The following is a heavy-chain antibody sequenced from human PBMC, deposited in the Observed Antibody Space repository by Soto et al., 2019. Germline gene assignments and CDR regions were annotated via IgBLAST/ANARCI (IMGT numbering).Heavy chain of an antibody. J-gene: IGHJ3*02. V-gene: IGHV4-61*01. D-gene: IGHD3-22*01. CDR3: ARSDSYYYDSSGYYYVPDAFDI. CDR1: GGSVSSGSYY. CDR2: IYYSGST. Sequence: PSETLSLTCTVSGGSVSSGSYYWSWIRQPPGKGLEWIGYIYYSGSTNYNPSLKSRVTISVDTSNNQFSLKLSSVTAADTAVYYCARSDSYYYDSSGYYYVPDAFDIWGQGTMVTVSS.